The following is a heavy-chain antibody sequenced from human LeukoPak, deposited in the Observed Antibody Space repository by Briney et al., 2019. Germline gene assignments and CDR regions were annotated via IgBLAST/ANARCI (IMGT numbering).Heavy chain of an antibody. CDR3: ARDYDFWSGYLNPPFDY. CDR2: ISSSSSYI. Sequence: GGSLRLSCAASGFIFSSYSMNWVRQAPGKGLEWVSSISSSSSYIYYADSVKGRFTISRDNAKNSLYLQMNSLRAEDTAVYYCARDYDFWSGYLNPPFDYWGQGTLVTVSS. D-gene: IGHD3-3*01. V-gene: IGHV3-21*01. CDR1: GFIFSSYS. J-gene: IGHJ4*02.